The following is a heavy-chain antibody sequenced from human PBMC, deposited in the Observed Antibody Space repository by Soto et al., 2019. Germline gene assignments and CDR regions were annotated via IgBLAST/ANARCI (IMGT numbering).Heavy chain of an antibody. CDR2: ISYSGST. Sequence: WTWIRQPPGKGLEWIGYISYSGSTNYNPSLKSRLTISVDTSKNQFSLKLTPVTAADTAVYYCARGAGLVPFDYWGQGTLVTVSS. D-gene: IGHD6-6*01. V-gene: IGHV4-59*01. J-gene: IGHJ4*02. CDR3: ARGAGLVPFDY.